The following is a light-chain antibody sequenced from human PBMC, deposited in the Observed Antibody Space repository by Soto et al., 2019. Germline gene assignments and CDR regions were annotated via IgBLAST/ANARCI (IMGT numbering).Light chain of an antibody. CDR2: EVS. J-gene: IGLJ2*01. CDR1: SSDVGGYNY. CDR3: CSYGGYSTFVI. Sequence: QSALTQPASVSGSPGQSITISCTGTSSDVGGYNYVSWFQQHPGKAPKLKIYEVSNRPSGVSNRFSGSKSGYTASLTISELQAEDEADYHCCSYGGYSTFVIFGGGTKLTVL. V-gene: IGLV2-14*03.